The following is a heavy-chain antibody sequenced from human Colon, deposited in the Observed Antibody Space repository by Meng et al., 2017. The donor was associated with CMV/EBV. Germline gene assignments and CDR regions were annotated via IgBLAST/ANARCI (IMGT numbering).Heavy chain of an antibody. Sequence: SETLSLTCAVSGGSISNSNYWNWVRQPPGKGLEWIGEISHRGITKYMPSLKSRVTISMDRTKNHFSLELTSVTAADTGLYFCARSPGFFSLDSWGPGTLVTVSS. CDR2: ISHRGIT. J-gene: IGHJ4*02. CDR3: ARSPGFFSLDS. CDR1: GGSISNSNY. V-gene: IGHV4-4*02.